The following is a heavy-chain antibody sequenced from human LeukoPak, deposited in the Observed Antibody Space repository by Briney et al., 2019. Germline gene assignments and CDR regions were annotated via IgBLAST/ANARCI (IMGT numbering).Heavy chain of an antibody. CDR1: GGTFSSYA. CDR2: IIPIFGAA. CDR3: ARDPSDGSGSYYDY. V-gene: IGHV1-69*06. D-gene: IGHD3-10*01. Sequence: SVKVSCKASGGTFSSYAISWVRQAPGQGLEWMGRIIPIFGAANYAQKFQGRVTINADKSTSTAYMELSSLRSEDTAVYYCARDPSDGSGSYYDYWGQGTLVTVPS. J-gene: IGHJ4*02.